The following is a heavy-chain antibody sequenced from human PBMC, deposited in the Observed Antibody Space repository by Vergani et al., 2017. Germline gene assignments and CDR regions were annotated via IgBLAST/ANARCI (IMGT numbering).Heavy chain of an antibody. D-gene: IGHD7-27*01. CDR3: ATGAGPFDI. Sequence: QVQLQESGPGLVKPSETLSLTCSASGAPISYCCWSWLRQPAGKGLEWIGRLCPSGSTNYNPSLKIRGTMSIDTSKNQFSLKLTSVTAADTAVYYCATGAGPFDIWGEGTLVTVSS. CDR1: GAPISYCC. CDR2: LCPSGST. J-gene: IGHJ4*02. V-gene: IGHV4-4*07.